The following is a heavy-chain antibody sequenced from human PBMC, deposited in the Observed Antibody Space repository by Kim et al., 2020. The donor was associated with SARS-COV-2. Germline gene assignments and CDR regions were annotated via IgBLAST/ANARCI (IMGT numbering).Heavy chain of an antibody. Sequence: SETLSLTCTVSGGSVSSGSYYWSWIRQPPGKGLEWIGYIYYSGSTNYNPSLKSRVTISVDTSKNQFSLKLSSVTAADTAVYYCASATVTTKGYWFDPWGQGTLVTVSS. CDR3: ASATVTTKGYWFDP. J-gene: IGHJ5*02. CDR1: GGSVSSGSYY. CDR2: IYYSGST. V-gene: IGHV4-61*01. D-gene: IGHD4-17*01.